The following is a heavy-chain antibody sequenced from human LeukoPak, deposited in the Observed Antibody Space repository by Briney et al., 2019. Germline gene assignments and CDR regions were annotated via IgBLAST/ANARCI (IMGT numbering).Heavy chain of an antibody. CDR1: GGSISSYY. V-gene: IGHV4-59*01. CDR2: IYYSGST. CDR3: ARFSLPQYCRGGSCYSKGTDWFDP. D-gene: IGHD2-15*01. Sequence: KPSETLSLTCTVSGGSISSYYWSWIRQPPGKGLEWIGNIYYSGSTNYNPSLKSRVTISVDTSKNQFSLKLSSVTAADTAVYYCARFSLPQYCRGGSCYSKGTDWFDPWGQGTLVTVSS. J-gene: IGHJ5*02.